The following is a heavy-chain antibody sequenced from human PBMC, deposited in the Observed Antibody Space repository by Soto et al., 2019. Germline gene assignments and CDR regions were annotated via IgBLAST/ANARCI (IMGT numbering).Heavy chain of an antibody. V-gene: IGHV5-10-1*01. J-gene: IGHJ6*02. D-gene: IGHD5-18*01. CDR1: GYSFTSYW. CDR3: VRRRKDTAMSFYYYYYGMDV. Sequence: PGESLKISCKGSGYSFTSYWISWVRQMPGKGLEWMGRIDPSDSYTNYSPSFQGHVTISADKSISTAYLQWSSLKASDTAMYYCVRRRKDTAMSFYYYYYGMDVWGQGTTVTVSS. CDR2: IDPSDSYT.